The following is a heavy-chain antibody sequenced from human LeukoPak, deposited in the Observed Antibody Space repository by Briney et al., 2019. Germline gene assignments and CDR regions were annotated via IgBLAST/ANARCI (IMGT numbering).Heavy chain of an antibody. CDR3: ARRSLGYYYDSSGYSRNHNYYYYGMDV. CDR2: IYYSGST. V-gene: IGHV4-59*01. Sequence: SETLSLTCTVSGGSISSYYWSWIRQPPGKGLEWIGYIYYSGSTNYNPSLKSRVTISVDTSKNQFSLKLSSVTAADTAVYYCARRSLGYYYDSSGYSRNHNYYYYGMDVWGQGTTVTVSS. CDR1: GGSISSYY. D-gene: IGHD3-22*01. J-gene: IGHJ6*02.